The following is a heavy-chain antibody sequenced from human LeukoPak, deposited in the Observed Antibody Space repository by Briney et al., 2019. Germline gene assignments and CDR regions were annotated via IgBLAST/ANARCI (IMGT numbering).Heavy chain of an antibody. Sequence: ASVKVSCKASGYTFTDYYMHWVRQAPGQGLEWMGWINPHSGGTDHAQKFQGRVTMTRDTSISTAYMELSRLRSDDTAVYYCARDMDSGPDFFDYWGLGTLVSVSS. D-gene: IGHD1-26*01. V-gene: IGHV1-2*02. CDR1: GYTFTDYY. CDR2: INPHSGGT. J-gene: IGHJ4*02. CDR3: ARDMDSGPDFFDY.